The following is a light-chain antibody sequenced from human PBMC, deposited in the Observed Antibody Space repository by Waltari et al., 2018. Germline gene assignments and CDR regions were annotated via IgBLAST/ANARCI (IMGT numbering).Light chain of an antibody. V-gene: IGLV2-14*01. CDR1: SSDVGGYNY. CDR2: DVS. Sequence: QSALTQPASVSASPGQPITISCTGTSSDVGGYNYVPWYQQHPGKAPKVMIYDVSNRPSGVSNRFSGSKSGNTASLTISGLQAEDEADYYCSSYTSSSTLVFGTGTKVTVL. J-gene: IGLJ1*01. CDR3: SSYTSSSTLV.